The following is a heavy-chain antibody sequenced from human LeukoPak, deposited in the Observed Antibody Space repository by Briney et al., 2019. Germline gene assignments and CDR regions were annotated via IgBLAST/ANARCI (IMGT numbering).Heavy chain of an antibody. Sequence: SETLSLTCTVSGASLSSYYWSWIRQPPGKGLERIGYIYYSGSTNYNPSLKSRVTISVDTSKNQFSLKLRSVTAADTAVYYCAREVASSVDWFDPWGQGTLVTVSS. V-gene: IGHV4-59*13. J-gene: IGHJ5*02. D-gene: IGHD6-19*01. CDR2: IYYSGST. CDR1: GASLSSYY. CDR3: AREVASSVDWFDP.